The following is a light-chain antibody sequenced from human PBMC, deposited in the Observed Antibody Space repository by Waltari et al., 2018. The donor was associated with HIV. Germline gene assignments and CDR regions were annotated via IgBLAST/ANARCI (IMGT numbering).Light chain of an antibody. CDR2: GT. J-gene: IGLJ3*02. V-gene: IGLV1-36*01. CDR3: STWDYSLTSWV. Sequence: ALTQQTSVSATVGQHVTLSCSGNTNNIVNYAVGWYQLLSPGAPKTVMFGTSLPSGIPDRFSASKSGNTASLTISGLQPEDEADYFCSTWDYSLTSWVFGGGTKLTVL. CDR1: TNNIVNYA.